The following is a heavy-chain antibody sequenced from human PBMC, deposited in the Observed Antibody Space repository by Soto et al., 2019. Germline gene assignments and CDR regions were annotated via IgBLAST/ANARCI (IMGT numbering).Heavy chain of an antibody. Sequence: EVQLVASGGGLVQPGGSLRLSCAASGFTFSTYSMNWVRQAPGKGLEWVSYISSSSSTIYYADSVKGRFTISRDNAKNSLYLQMNRLRDEDTAVYYCARGCGGDCFRSEYWGQGTLVTVSS. CDR2: ISSSSSTI. CDR1: GFTFSTYS. CDR3: ARGCGGDCFRSEY. J-gene: IGHJ4*02. V-gene: IGHV3-48*02. D-gene: IGHD2-21*02.